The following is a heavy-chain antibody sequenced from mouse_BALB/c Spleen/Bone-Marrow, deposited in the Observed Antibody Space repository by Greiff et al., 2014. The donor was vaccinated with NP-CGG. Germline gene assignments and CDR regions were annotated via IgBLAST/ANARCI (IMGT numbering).Heavy chain of an antibody. J-gene: IGHJ2*01. D-gene: IGHD1-1*01. CDR2: ISTYSGNT. CDR1: GYTFTAYA. CDR3: ARNFYGSSYFDY. Sequence: QVQLQQPGPEVVRPGVSVKLSCKGSGYTFTAYAMHWVKQSHAESLEWIGLISTYSGNTHYNQDFKGKATMTVDKSSSTAYMELARLTSEDSAIYYRARNFYGSSYFDYWGQGTTLTVSS. V-gene: IGHV1-67*01.